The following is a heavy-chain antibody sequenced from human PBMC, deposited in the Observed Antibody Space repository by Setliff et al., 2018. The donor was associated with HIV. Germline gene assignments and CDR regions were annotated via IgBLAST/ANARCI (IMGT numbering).Heavy chain of an antibody. CDR2: INHSGST. Sequence: KTSETLSLTCAVYGGSFSGYYWSWIRQPPGKGLEWIGEINHSGSTKYNPSLKSRVTISVDTSKNQFSLKLSSVTAADTAVYYCARVRYCSSDRCYINWFDPWGQGTLVTVSS. D-gene: IGHD2-2*01. V-gene: IGHV4-34*01. CDR1: GGSFSGYY. J-gene: IGHJ5*02. CDR3: ARVRYCSSDRCYINWFDP.